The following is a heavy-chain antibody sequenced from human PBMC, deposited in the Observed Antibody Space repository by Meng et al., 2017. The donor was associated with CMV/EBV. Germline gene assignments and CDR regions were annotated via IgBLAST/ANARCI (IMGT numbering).Heavy chain of an antibody. V-gene: IGHV3-49*04. Sequence: GGSLRPSCTAPGFTSGDYAMSWVRQAPGKGLEWVGFIRSKAYGGTTEYAASVKGRFTISRDDSKSIAYLQMNSLKTEDKAVYYCTRDLPSLRYCSGGSCYSYDYWGQGTLVTVSS. D-gene: IGHD2-15*01. CDR1: GFTSGDYA. CDR3: TRDLPSLRYCSGGSCYSYDY. J-gene: IGHJ4*02. CDR2: IRSKAYGGTT.